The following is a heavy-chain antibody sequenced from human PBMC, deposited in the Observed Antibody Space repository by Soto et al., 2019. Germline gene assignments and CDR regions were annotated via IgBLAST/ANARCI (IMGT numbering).Heavy chain of an antibody. Sequence: GASVKVSCKASGGTFSSYAISWVRPAPGQGLEWMGGIIPIFGTANYAQKFQGRVTITADESTSTAYMELSSLRSEDTAVYYCARDPIPKIVVVPAAILWFDPWGQGTLVTVSS. CDR2: IIPIFGTA. D-gene: IGHD2-2*01. J-gene: IGHJ5*02. CDR3: ARDPIPKIVVVPAAILWFDP. V-gene: IGHV1-69*13. CDR1: GGTFSSYA.